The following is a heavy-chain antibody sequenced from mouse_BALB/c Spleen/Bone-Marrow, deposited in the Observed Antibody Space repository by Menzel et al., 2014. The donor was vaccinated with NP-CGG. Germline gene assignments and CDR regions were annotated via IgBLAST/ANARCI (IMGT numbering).Heavy chain of an antibody. D-gene: IGHD1-1*01. V-gene: IGHV1-69*02. CDR3: TRSYGSSYEYYFDY. CDR1: GYTFTSYW. J-gene: IGHJ2*01. Sequence: QVQLQQSGAELVRPGASVKLSCKASGYTFTSYWINWVKQRPGQGLEWIGNIYPSDSYTNYKQKFKDKATLTVDKSSSTAYMQLSSPTSEDSAVYYCTRSYGSSYEYYFDYWGQGTTLTVSS. CDR2: IYPSDSYT.